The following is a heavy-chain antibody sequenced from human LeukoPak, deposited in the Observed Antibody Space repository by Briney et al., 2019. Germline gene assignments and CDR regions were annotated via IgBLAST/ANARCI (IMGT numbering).Heavy chain of an antibody. D-gene: IGHD1-7*01. CDR3: AVYNWNSKRDLDY. V-gene: IGHV3-7*05. CDR2: IKRDGSEK. CDR1: GVTFSSHW. J-gene: IGHJ4*02. Sequence: GGSLRLSCAASGVTFSSHWMSWVRQAPGKGLEWVANIKRDGSEKCYVGSVKGRFTISRDNAKNSLYLQMNSLRAEDTAVYYCAVYNWNSKRDLDYWGQGTLVTVSS.